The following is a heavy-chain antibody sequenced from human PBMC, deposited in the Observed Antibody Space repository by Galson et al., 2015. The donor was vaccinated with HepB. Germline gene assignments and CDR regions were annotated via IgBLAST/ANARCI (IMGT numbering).Heavy chain of an antibody. Sequence: SLRLSCAASGFTFSSYGMHWVRQAPGKGLEWVAVISYDGSNKYYADSVKGRFTISRDNSKNTLYLQMNSLRAEDTAVYYCAKDRGSDFWSQGYYYYYGMDVWGQGTTVTVSS. V-gene: IGHV3-30*18. CDR3: AKDRGSDFWSQGYYYYYGMDV. CDR1: GFTFSSYG. J-gene: IGHJ6*02. D-gene: IGHD3-3*01. CDR2: ISYDGSNK.